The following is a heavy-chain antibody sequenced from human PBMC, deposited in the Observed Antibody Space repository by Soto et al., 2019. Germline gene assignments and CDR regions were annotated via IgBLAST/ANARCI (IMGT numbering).Heavy chain of an antibody. Sequence: GASVKVSCKASVYTFTSYDINWVRQATGQGLEWMGWMNPNSGNTGYAQKFQGRVTMTRNTSISTAYMELSSLRSEDTAVYYCARGTGWLVPGYFQHWGQGTLVTVSS. CDR3: ARGTGWLVPGYFQH. J-gene: IGHJ1*01. CDR2: MNPNSGNT. D-gene: IGHD6-19*01. V-gene: IGHV1-8*01. CDR1: VYTFTSYD.